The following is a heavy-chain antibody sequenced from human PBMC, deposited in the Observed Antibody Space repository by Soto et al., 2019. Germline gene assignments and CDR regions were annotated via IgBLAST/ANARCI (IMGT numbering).Heavy chain of an antibody. V-gene: IGHV1-2*02. CDR2: MNPKSGGA. D-gene: IGHD5-18*01. J-gene: IGHJ3*02. Sequence: ASVKVSCKTSGYTFTDYYTHWVRQAPGQGLEWMGWMNPKSGGAYFAQKFQGRVTLTRDTSIGTAYIEVNSLTSDDTAVYFCTRENRENSNGPYDTLEIWGQETTVT. CDR1: GYTFTDYY. CDR3: TRENRENSNGPYDTLEI.